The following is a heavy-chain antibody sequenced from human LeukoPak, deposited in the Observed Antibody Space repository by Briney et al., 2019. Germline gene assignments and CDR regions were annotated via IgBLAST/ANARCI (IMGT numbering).Heavy chain of an antibody. CDR3: AKASDYAFDY. V-gene: IGHV4-4*07. J-gene: IGHJ4*02. Sequence: SETLSLTCTVSGDSASTYYLNWVRQPAGKGLEWIGRIYTSGYTNYSPSLKSRVTVSVDTSKNQFSLKLSSVTAADTAMYFCAKASDYAFDYWGQGTLVTVSS. D-gene: IGHD3-22*01. CDR2: IYTSGYT. CDR1: GDSASTYY.